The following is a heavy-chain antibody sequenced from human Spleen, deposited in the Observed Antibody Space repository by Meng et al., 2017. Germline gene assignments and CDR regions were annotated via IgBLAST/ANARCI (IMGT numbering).Heavy chain of an antibody. CDR3: ARGGWSLDY. V-gene: IGHV4-34*02. CDR1: GGSFRGYN. CDR2: INHRGDT. J-gene: IGHJ4*02. D-gene: IGHD2-15*01. Sequence: QVQLQQWGAGLLKPSEPLSLTCAVYGGSFRGYNWGWIRQPPGKGLEWIGEINHRGDTKHNPSLRSRVTISVDTSKNQFSLNLSSVTAADTAVYYCARGGWSLDYWGQGTLVTVSS.